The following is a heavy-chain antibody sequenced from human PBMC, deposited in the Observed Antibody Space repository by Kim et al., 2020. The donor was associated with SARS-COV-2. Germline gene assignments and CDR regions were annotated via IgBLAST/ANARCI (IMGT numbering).Heavy chain of an antibody. Sequence: GGSLRLSCAASGFTFSSYGMHWVRQAPGKGLEWVAVISYDGSNKYYADSVKGRFTISRDNSKNTLYLQMNSLRAEDTAVYYCARLGAWRIYYDSDAFDIWGQGTMVTVSS. CDR1: GFTFSSYG. D-gene: IGHD3-22*01. V-gene: IGHV3-33*05. CDR3: ARLGAWRIYYDSDAFDI. CDR2: ISYDGSNK. J-gene: IGHJ3*02.